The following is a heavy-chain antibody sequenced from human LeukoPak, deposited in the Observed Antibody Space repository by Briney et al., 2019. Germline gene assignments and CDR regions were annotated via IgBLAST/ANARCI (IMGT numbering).Heavy chain of an antibody. V-gene: IGHV1-18*01. CDR1: GYTFNNYG. Sequence: ASVKGSCKASGYTFNNYGISWVRQAPGQGLEWMGWISPYNRNTDYAQKFQGRLTMTTDTSTNTVYMELRNLGYDDTAIYYCARDWGSTTTPNWFDPWGQGTLVTVSS. CDR2: ISPYNRNT. J-gene: IGHJ5*02. CDR3: ARDWGSTTTPNWFDP. D-gene: IGHD2-15*01.